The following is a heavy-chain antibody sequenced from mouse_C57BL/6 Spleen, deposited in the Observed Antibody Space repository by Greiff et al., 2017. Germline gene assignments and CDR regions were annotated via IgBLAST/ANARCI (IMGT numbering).Heavy chain of an antibody. CDR1: GYSFTGYY. CDR3: ARWGLSDAMDY. J-gene: IGHJ4*01. V-gene: IGHV1-42*01. D-gene: IGHD1-1*01. CDR2: INPSTGGT. Sequence: EVQLQQSGPELVKPGASVKISCKASGYSFTGYYMNWVKQSPEKSLEWIGEINPSTGGTTYNQKFKAKATLTVDKSSSTAYMQLKSLTSEDSAVYYCARWGLSDAMDYWGQGTSVTVSS.